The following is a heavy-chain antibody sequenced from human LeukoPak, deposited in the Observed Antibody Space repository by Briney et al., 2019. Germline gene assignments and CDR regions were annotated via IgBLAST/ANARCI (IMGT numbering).Heavy chain of an antibody. CDR3: ATDIRSSPLGF. CDR1: GFRVTNDY. J-gene: IGHJ4*01. CDR2: IYAGGST. V-gene: IGHV3-66*01. D-gene: IGHD3-9*01. Sequence: GGSLRLSCAVSGFRVTNDYMNWVRQAPGKGLEWVSIIYAGGSTYYADSVKGRFTISRDSSNNTLFLQMSNLRADDSGLYYCATDIRSSPLGFWGHETLVTVSS.